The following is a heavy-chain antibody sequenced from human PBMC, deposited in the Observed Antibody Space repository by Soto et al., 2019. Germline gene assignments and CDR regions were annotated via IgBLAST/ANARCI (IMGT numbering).Heavy chain of an antibody. D-gene: IGHD6-19*01. CDR2: IYPGDSDT. CDR3: ARRSSGWFGSTYYGMDV. J-gene: IGHJ6*02. V-gene: IGHV5-51*01. Sequence: PGESLKISCKGSGYSFTSYWIGWVRQMSGKGLEWMGIIYPGDSDTRYSPSFQGQVTISADKSISTAYLQWSSLKASDTAMYYCARRSSGWFGSTYYGMDVWGQGTTVTVSS. CDR1: GYSFTSYW.